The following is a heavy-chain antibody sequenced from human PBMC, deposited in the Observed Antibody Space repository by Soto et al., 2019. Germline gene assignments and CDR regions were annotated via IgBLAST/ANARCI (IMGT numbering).Heavy chain of an antibody. Sequence: PSETLSLTCTVSGGSISSSSYYWGWIRQPPGKGLEWIGSIYYSGSTYYNPSLKSRVTISVDTSKNQFSLKLSSVTAADTAVYYCARRLRVPTGPFHYWGQGTLVTVSS. V-gene: IGHV4-39*01. CDR2: IYYSGST. J-gene: IGHJ4*02. CDR1: GGSISSSSYY. CDR3: ARRLRVPTGPFHY. D-gene: IGHD1-1*01.